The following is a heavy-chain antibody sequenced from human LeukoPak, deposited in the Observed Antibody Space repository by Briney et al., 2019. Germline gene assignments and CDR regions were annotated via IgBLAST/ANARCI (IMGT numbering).Heavy chain of an antibody. CDR3: ARGEHYGDFFDY. CDR1: GFTFSSYG. Sequence: GGSLRLSCAASGFTFSSYGMSWVRQAPGKGLEWVSAISGSGGSTYYADSVKGRFTISRDNSKNTLYLQMNSLRAEDTAVYYCARGEHYGDFFDYWGQGTLVTVSS. V-gene: IGHV3-23*01. J-gene: IGHJ4*02. D-gene: IGHD4-17*01. CDR2: ISGSGGST.